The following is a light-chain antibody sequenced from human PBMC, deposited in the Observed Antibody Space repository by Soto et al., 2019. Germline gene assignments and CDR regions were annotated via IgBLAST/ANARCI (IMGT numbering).Light chain of an antibody. CDR1: HSISNF. CDR2: ASF. CDR3: QQNYITPYT. V-gene: IGKV1-39*01. J-gene: IGKJ2*01. Sequence: DIQMTQSPSLSVSVGDKVTITCRASHSISNFLNWYQQKAGKAPKLLIYASFNLQSGVTSRFSGSGSGAEFTLTISSLQPEDFATYYCQQNYITPYTFGQGTKLEIK.